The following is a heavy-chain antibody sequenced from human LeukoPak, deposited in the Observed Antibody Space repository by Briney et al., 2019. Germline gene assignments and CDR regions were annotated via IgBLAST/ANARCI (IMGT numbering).Heavy chain of an antibody. V-gene: IGHV1-46*01. Sequence: ASVKVSCKASGYTFAGYYMHWVRQAPGQGLEWMGIINPSGGSTSYAQKFQGRVTMTRDTSTSTVYMELSSLRSEDTAVYYCARAHSYSSSRSPWFDPWGQGTLVTVSS. CDR3: ARAHSYSSSRSPWFDP. D-gene: IGHD6-13*01. CDR2: INPSGGST. CDR1: GYTFAGYY. J-gene: IGHJ5*02.